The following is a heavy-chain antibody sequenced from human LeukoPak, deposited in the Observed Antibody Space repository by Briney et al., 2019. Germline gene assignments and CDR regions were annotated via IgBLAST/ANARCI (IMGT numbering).Heavy chain of an antibody. CDR1: GGTFSRYA. V-gene: IGHV1-69*05. D-gene: IGHD6-19*01. J-gene: IGHJ6*03. CDR3: ARGGYSSGPYYYYYYMDV. Sequence: SVKVSCKASGGTFSRYAISWVRQAPGQGLEWMGGIIPIFGTANYAQKFQGRVTITTDESTSTAYMELSSLRSEDTAVYYCARGGYSSGPYYYYYYMDVWGKGTTVTVSS. CDR2: IIPIFGTA.